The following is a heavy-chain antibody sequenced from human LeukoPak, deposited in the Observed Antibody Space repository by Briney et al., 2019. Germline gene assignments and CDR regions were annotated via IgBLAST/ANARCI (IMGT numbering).Heavy chain of an antibody. Sequence: SETLSLTCTVAGASLTGTGSYWNWIRQSPGKGLEWIGSIHPSGRLYNNPSLESRVTISIDTSKNQFSLNLNSVTAADTAVYFCSRGLDSRKLGYWGQGTLVTVSS. D-gene: IGHD3-22*01. CDR3: SRGLDSRKLGY. V-gene: IGHV4-31*03. J-gene: IGHJ4*02. CDR2: IHPSGRL. CDR1: GASLTGTGSY.